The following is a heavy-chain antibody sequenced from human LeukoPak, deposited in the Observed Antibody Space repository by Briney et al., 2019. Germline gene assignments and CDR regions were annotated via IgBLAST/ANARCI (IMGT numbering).Heavy chain of an antibody. Sequence: PGGSLRLSCAASGFTFGAYAITWVRQAPGKGLEWVSGIGSAGTYYADSVKGRFTISRDNSKSTLYLQMNSLRAEDTAVYYCAKNLDSSGSYFPDEWGQGTLVTVSS. CDR3: AKNLDSSGSYFPDE. J-gene: IGHJ4*02. V-gene: IGHV3-23*01. D-gene: IGHD3-10*01. CDR2: IGSAGT. CDR1: GFTFGAYA.